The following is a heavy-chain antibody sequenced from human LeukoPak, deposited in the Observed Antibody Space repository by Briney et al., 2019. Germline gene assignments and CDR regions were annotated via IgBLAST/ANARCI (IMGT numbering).Heavy chain of an antibody. J-gene: IGHJ4*02. CDR1: GGTFSSYA. V-gene: IGHV1-69*05. D-gene: IGHD3-22*01. CDR3: ARDHYYDSSGPLSDY. CDR2: IIPIFGTA. Sequence: SVKVSCKASGGTFSSYAISWVRQAPGQGLEWMGRIIPIFGTANYAQKFQGRVTITTDESTSTAYMELSRLRSEDTAVYYCARDHYYDSSGPLSDYWGQGTLGTVSS.